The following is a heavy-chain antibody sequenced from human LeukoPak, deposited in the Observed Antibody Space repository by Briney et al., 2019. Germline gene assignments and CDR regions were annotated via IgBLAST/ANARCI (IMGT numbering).Heavy chain of an antibody. CDR3: ARDAGNYGGNSEAFDI. Sequence: SQTLSLTCTVSGGSISSGGYYWSWIRQHPGKGLEWIGYIYYSGSTYYNPSLKSRATISVDTSKNQFSLKLSSVTAADTAVYYCARDAGNYGGNSEAFDIWGQGTMVTVSS. CDR2: IYYSGST. CDR1: GGSISSGGYY. V-gene: IGHV4-31*03. J-gene: IGHJ3*02. D-gene: IGHD4-23*01.